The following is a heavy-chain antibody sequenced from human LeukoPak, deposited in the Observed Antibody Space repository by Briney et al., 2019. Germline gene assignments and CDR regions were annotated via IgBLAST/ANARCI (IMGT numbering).Heavy chain of an antibody. V-gene: IGHV4-39*07. CDR2: IYYSGST. J-gene: IGHJ4*02. CDR3: ARLGIERYCSSTSCYHFDY. D-gene: IGHD2-2*01. Sequence: SETLSLTCTVSGGSISSYYWSWIRQPPGKGLEWIGSIYYSGSTYYNPSLKSRVTISVDTSKNQFSLKLSSVTAADTAVYYCARLGIERYCSSTSCYHFDYWGQGTLVTVSS. CDR1: GGSISSYY.